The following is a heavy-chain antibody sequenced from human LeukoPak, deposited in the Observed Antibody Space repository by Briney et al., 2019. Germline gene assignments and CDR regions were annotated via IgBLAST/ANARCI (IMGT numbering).Heavy chain of an antibody. V-gene: IGHV3-21*01. CDR2: ISSSSSYI. J-gene: IGHJ5*02. Sequence: AGGSLRLSCAASGFTFSGYSMNWVRQAPGKGLEWVSSISSSSSYIYYADSVKGRFTISRDNAKNSLYLQMNSLRAEDTAVYYCARDLRVGAPGGNWFDPWGQGTLVTVSS. D-gene: IGHD1-26*01. CDR3: ARDLRVGAPGGNWFDP. CDR1: GFTFSGYS.